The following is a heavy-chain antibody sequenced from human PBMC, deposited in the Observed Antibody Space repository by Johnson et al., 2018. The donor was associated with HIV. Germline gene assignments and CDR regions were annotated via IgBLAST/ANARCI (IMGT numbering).Heavy chain of an antibody. CDR1: GFTFSSYA. D-gene: IGHD3-22*01. J-gene: IGHJ3*01. Sequence: MQLVESGGGVVQPGRSLRLSCAASGFTFSSYAMHWVRQAPGKGLEWVAVISDDGSNKYYADSVKGRFTISRDNSKNTLYLHMNSLRVEDTAVYYCAEANYYVYAFDVWGQGTMVTVSS. CDR2: ISDDGSNK. CDR3: AEANYYVYAFDV. V-gene: IGHV3-30*04.